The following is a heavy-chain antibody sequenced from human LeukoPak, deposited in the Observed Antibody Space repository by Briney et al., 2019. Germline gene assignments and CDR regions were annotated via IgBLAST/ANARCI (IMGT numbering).Heavy chain of an antibody. CDR3: AKALTRWAFDM. CDR1: GFTFSDYD. CDR2: MSLSTSGK. J-gene: IGHJ3*02. Sequence: PGGSLRLSCAASGFTFSDYDMSWVRQAPGKGLEWVSSMSLSTSGKTYADSVKGRFTVSTDKAKNTLYLQMDSLRAEDTAIHYCAKALTRWAFDMWGQGTMVTVSS. V-gene: IGHV3-23*01. D-gene: IGHD3-16*01.